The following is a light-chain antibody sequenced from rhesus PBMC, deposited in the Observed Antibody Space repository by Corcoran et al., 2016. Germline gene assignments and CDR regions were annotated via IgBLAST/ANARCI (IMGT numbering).Light chain of an antibody. CDR3: QQYNSSPFT. V-gene: IGKV1-22*01. J-gene: IGKJ3*01. CDR1: QSISSW. Sequence: DIQMTQSPSSLSASVGDTVTITCRASQSISSWLAWYQQKPGKAPKLLIYKAYTLQSGVPSRFSGSGSGTEFPLTISSLQSEDFATYYCQQYNSSPFTFGPGTNLDIK. CDR2: KAY.